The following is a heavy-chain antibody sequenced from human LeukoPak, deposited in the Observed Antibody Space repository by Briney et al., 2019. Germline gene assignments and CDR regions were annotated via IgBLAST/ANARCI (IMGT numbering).Heavy chain of an antibody. CDR1: VYVVTSYY. Sequence: ASEKLSFTSSVYVVTSYYMYWMRQGPGHGLEYMGIIDLSGGSTRNAQKSHGRVTMSRDTSTTTVYMELSSVRSEDTGVYYCARDPQTSVYFDYWGQGTLVTVSS. V-gene: IGHV1-46*01. J-gene: IGHJ4*02. CDR3: ARDPQTSVYFDY. CDR2: IDLSGGST.